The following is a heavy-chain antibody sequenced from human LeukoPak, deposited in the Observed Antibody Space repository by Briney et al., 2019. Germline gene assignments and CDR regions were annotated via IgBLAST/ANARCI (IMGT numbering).Heavy chain of an antibody. D-gene: IGHD1-26*01. CDR3: AKDRLFGSGLNGPHYYYGMDV. Sequence: PGGSLRLSCAASGFTFNNYGMHWVRQAPGKGLEWVAVIWYDGSNKYYAESVKGRFTISRDNSNNMLYLQMNSLRPEDTAVYYCAKDRLFGSGLNGPHYYYGMDVWGQGTTVTVSS. J-gene: IGHJ6*02. CDR2: IWYDGSNK. V-gene: IGHV3-30*02. CDR1: GFTFNNYG.